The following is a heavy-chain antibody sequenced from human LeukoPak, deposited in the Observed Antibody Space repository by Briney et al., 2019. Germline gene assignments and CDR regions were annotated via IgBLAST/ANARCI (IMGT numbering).Heavy chain of an antibody. CDR2: VNPNTGDT. CDR3: ARTYDTTLGIDY. CDR1: GYTFTGYY. Sequence: ASVKVSCKASGYTFTGYYMHWVRQAPGQGLEWMGRVNPNTGDTNYAQRFQGTVTMTMDTSISTAYMELSRLRSDDTAVYYCARTYDTTLGIDYWGQGTLVTVSS. D-gene: IGHD3-16*01. J-gene: IGHJ4*02. V-gene: IGHV1-2*06.